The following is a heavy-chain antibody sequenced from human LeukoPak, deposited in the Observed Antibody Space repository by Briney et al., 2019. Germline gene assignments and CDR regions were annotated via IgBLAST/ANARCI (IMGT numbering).Heavy chain of an antibody. CDR3: TKDRYCSSSSCATDQ. J-gene: IGHJ4*02. Sequence: GGSLRLTCAASGFTFDEYAMHWVRQAPGKGLEWVCLISGDCSSTYYADSVKGRFTISRDNSKNSLYLQMNGLRIEDTALYYCTKDRYCSSSSCATDQWGQGTLVTVSA. CDR1: GFTFDEYA. V-gene: IGHV3-43*02. D-gene: IGHD2-2*01. CDR2: ISGDCSST.